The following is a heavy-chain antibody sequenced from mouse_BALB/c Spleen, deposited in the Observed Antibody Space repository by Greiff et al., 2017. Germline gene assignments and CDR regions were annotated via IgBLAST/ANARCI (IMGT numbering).Heavy chain of an antibody. Sequence: EVQLVESGGGLVKPGGSLKLSCAASGFTFSSYAMSWVRQTPEKRLEWVASISSGGSTYYPDSVKGRFTISRDNARNILYLQMSSLRSEDTAMYYCARGGYTTVVALYWYFDVWGAGTTVTGSS. CDR2: ISSGGST. CDR3: ARGGYTTVVALYWYFDV. D-gene: IGHD1-1*01. CDR1: GFTFSSYA. J-gene: IGHJ1*01. V-gene: IGHV5-6-5*01.